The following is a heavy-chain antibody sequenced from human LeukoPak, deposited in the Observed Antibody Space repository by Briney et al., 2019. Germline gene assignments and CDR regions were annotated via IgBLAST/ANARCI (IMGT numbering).Heavy chain of an antibody. D-gene: IGHD3-3*01. CDR3: ASQHYDFWSGSRYGMDV. J-gene: IGHJ6*02. V-gene: IGHV3-48*02. Sequence: GGSLRLSCAASGFTVSSNYMSWVRQAPGKGLEWVSYISSSSSTIYYADSVKGRFTISRDNAKNSLYLQMNSLRDEDTAVYYCASQHYDFWSGSRYGMDVWGQGTTVTVSS. CDR2: ISSSSSTI. CDR1: GFTVSSNY.